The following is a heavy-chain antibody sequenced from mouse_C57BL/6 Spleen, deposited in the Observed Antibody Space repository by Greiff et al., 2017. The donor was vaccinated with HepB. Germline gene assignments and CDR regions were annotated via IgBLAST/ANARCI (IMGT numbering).Heavy chain of an antibody. CDR3: SRQGGYGAMDY. CDR2: IDPSDSYT. J-gene: IGHJ4*01. D-gene: IGHD3-1*01. CDR1: GYTFTSYW. V-gene: IGHV1-59*01. Sequence: QVQLQQPGAELVRPGTSVKLSCKASGYTFTSYWMNWVKQRPGQGLEWIGVIDPSDSYTNYNQKFKGKATLTVDTSSSTSYMQLSSLTSADSAVYYFSRQGGYGAMDYWGQGTSVTVSS.